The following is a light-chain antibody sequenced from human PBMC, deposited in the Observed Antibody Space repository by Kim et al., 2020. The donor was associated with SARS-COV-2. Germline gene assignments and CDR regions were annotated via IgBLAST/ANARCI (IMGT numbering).Light chain of an antibody. CDR1: QGVSNN. J-gene: IGKJ4*01. Sequence: ASVEDRDTLSCPASQGVSNNFSWCQQKPGKVPQPLIYSASTLQSGVPSSFIGSGSGTEFTLTISSLQPLDFATYYCLHHNNYPLTFGGGTQLDIK. CDR2: SAS. CDR3: LHHNNYPLT. V-gene: IGKV1-17*03.